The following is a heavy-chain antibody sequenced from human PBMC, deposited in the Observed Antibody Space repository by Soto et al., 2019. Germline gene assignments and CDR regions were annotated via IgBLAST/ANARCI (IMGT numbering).Heavy chain of an antibody. CDR2: IIPIFGTA. CDR1: GGTFSSYA. Sequence: SVKVSCKASGGTFSSYAISWVRQAPGQGLEWMGGIIPIFGTANYAQKFQGRATITADKSTSTAYMELSSLRSEDTAVYYCARETAGRAFDIWGQGTMVTVSS. J-gene: IGHJ3*02. CDR3: ARETAGRAFDI. V-gene: IGHV1-69*06. D-gene: IGHD6-13*01.